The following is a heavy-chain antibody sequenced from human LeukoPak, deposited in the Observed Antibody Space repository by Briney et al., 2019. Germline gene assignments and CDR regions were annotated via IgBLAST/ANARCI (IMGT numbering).Heavy chain of an antibody. Sequence: SETLSLTCAVYGGSFSGYYWSWIRQPPGKGLEWIGEINHSGSTNYNPSLKSRVTLSVDTSKNQFSLKLGSVTAADTAVYYCARGRRYQLLNFDYWGQGTLVTVSS. J-gene: IGHJ4*02. CDR1: GGSFSGYY. V-gene: IGHV4-34*01. CDR3: ARGRRYQLLNFDY. CDR2: INHSGST. D-gene: IGHD2-2*01.